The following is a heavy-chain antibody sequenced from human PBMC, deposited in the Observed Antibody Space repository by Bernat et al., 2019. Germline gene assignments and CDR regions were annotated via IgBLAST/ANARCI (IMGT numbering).Heavy chain of an antibody. J-gene: IGHJ4*02. CDR3: ARDSRALRCALELDN. D-gene: IGHD1-1*01. Sequence: QVQLVQSGVEVKKPGASVKVSCKASSYTFTTYGISWVRQAPGQGLEWMGWISGYNGDTNYAQKFQGRVTITTDTSTSTAYMELRSLRSDDTAVYYCARDSRALRCALELDNWGQGTLVTVSS. CDR2: ISGYNGDT. V-gene: IGHV1-18*01. CDR1: SYTFTTYG.